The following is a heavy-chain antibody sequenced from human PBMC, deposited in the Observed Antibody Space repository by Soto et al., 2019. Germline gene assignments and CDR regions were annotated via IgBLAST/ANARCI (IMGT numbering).Heavy chain of an antibody. J-gene: IGHJ4*02. V-gene: IGHV3-30*18. CDR3: AKEQLWLQDYFDY. Sequence: GGSLRLSCAASGFTFSSYGMHWVRQAPGKGLEWVAVISYDGSNKYYADSVKGRFTISRDNSKNTLYLQMNSLRAEDTAVYYCAKEQLWLQDYFDYWGQGTRVTVSS. CDR1: GFTFSSYG. CDR2: ISYDGSNK. D-gene: IGHD5-18*01.